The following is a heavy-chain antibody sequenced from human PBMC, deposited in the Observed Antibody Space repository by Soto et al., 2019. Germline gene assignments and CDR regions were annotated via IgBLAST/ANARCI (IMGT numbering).Heavy chain of an antibody. J-gene: IGHJ4*02. CDR2: VHYSGSA. D-gene: IGHD3-10*01. CDR1: GGSISTSSYF. CDR3: ARHRWGSGSYSGLLDF. Sequence: QLQLQESGPGLVKPSETLSLTCSVSGGSISTSSYFWGWIRQPPGKGLEWVGAVHYSGSANYRSSLQSRFTISVDTSQNQFSLRLRSVTAADTAVYYCARHRWGSGSYSGLLDFWGQGALVTVSS. V-gene: IGHV4-39*01.